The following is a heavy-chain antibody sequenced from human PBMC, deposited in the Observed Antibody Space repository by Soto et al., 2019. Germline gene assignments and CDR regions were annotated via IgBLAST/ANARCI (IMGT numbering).Heavy chain of an antibody. CDR1: GFTFSSYG. Sequence: QVQLVESGGGVVQPGRSLRLSCAASGFTFSSYGMHWVRQAPGKGLEWAAVISYDGSNKYYADSVKGRFTISRDNSKNTLYLQMNSLRAEDTAVYYCAKDLVVGSGVPPVFGYWGQGTLVTVSS. V-gene: IGHV3-30*18. J-gene: IGHJ4*02. CDR2: ISYDGSNK. CDR3: AKDLVVGSGVPPVFGY. D-gene: IGHD2-2*01.